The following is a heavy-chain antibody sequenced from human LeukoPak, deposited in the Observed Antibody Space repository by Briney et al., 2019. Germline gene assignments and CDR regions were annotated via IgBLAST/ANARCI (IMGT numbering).Heavy chain of an antibody. CDR3: ARAQVALRNAFDI. V-gene: IGHV3-21*01. D-gene: IGHD2-15*01. CDR1: GFTFSSYS. CDR2: ISSSSSYI. J-gene: IGHJ3*02. Sequence: PGGSLRLSCAASGFTFSSYSMNWVRQAPGKGLEWVSSISSSSSYIYYADSVKGRFTISRDNAKNSLYLQMNSLRAEDTAVYYCARAQVALRNAFDIWGQGTMVTVSS.